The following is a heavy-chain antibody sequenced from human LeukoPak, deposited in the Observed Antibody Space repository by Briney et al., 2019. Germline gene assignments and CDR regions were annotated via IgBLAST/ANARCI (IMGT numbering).Heavy chain of an antibody. CDR1: GFSFISFG. Sequence: GASVKVSCKAFGFSFISFGFNWVRQAPGQGLEWMGWISGYNGDTKYAQKFQGRVTMTTDKSTSTAYMELRSLRSDDTAEYYSARGTWETAARPYSFDTWGQGTLVTVTS. V-gene: IGHV1-18*01. CDR3: ARGTWETAARPYSFDT. J-gene: IGHJ4*02. CDR2: ISGYNGDT. D-gene: IGHD1-26*01.